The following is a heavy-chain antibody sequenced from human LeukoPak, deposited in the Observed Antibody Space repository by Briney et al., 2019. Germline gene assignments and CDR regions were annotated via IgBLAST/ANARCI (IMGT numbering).Heavy chain of an antibody. CDR1: GFTFNNYA. Sequence: PGVSLRLSCAASGFTFNNYAMSWVRQAPGKGLEWVSTVIDNGGFTYYADSVKGRFTISRDNSKGALYLQMNSLRVEDTAVYYCARRKSSRHALDIWGQGTMVTVSS. CDR2: VIDNGGFT. V-gene: IGHV3-23*01. CDR3: ARRKSSRHALDI. J-gene: IGHJ3*02. D-gene: IGHD6-6*01.